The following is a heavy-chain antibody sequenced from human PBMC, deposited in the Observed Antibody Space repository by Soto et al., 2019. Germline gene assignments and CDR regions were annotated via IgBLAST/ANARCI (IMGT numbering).Heavy chain of an antibody. CDR3: ARAALRGVIISAPETYGMDV. V-gene: IGHV4-30-4*01. D-gene: IGHD3-10*01. CDR2: IYYSEST. Sequence: GQLQESGPGLGKPTQSVAVSCTVAGGSIRSGGYYWSWMRHAPGKGLEWIGYIYYSESTYYNPSLKSRVTISVDTSKNQFSLKLSSVTAADTAVYSCARAALRGVIISAPETYGMDVWGPGTKVTV. CDR1: GGSIRSGGYY. J-gene: IGHJ6*02.